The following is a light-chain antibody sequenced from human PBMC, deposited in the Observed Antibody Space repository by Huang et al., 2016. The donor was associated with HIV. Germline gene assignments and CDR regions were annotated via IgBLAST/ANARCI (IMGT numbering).Light chain of an antibody. Sequence: EILLTQSPGTLSLSPGERATLSCRASQSVNNYLAWYQQKPGQAPRLLIYGASSRATGIPDRFSGGGAGTDFTLTISRLEPEDFAVYYCQQYGSSPSFGRGTKLEIK. J-gene: IGKJ2*03. CDR3: QQYGSSPS. CDR1: QSVNNY. V-gene: IGKV3-20*01. CDR2: GAS.